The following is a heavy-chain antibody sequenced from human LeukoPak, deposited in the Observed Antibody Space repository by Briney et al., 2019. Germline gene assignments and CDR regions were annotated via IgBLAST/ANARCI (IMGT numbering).Heavy chain of an antibody. CDR3: ARDREIVVVPASITEFYLYNGLDV. V-gene: IGHV1-18*01. Sequence: ASVKVSCKASGYTFTSYGISWVRQAPGQGLEWMGWISAYNGNTNYAQKLQGRVTMTTDTSTSTAYMELRSLRSDDTAVYYCARDREIVVVPASITEFYLYNGLDVWGQGTTVTVSS. D-gene: IGHD2-2*01. CDR1: GYTFTSYG. CDR2: ISAYNGNT. J-gene: IGHJ6*02.